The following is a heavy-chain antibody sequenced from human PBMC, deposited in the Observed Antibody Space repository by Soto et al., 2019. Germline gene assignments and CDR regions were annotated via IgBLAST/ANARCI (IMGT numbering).Heavy chain of an antibody. Sequence: GGSLRLSCAASGFTFSSYAMHWVRQAPGKGLEWVAVISYDGSNKYYADSVKGRFTISRDNSKNTLYLQMNSLRAEDTAVYYCARAIAMWELLYLLDYWGQGTLVTVSS. CDR3: ARAIAMWELLYLLDY. D-gene: IGHD1-26*01. CDR1: GFTFSSYA. J-gene: IGHJ4*02. V-gene: IGHV3-30-3*01. CDR2: ISYDGSNK.